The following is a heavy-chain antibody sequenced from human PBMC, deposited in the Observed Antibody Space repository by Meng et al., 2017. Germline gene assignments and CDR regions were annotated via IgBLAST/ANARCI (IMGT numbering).Heavy chain of an antibody. CDR1: GGSISSSNW. J-gene: IGHJ4*02. CDR2: IYHSGST. D-gene: IGHD6-6*01. Sequence: QLQLQESGPGLVKPSGPLSLTCAVSGGSISSSNWWGWVRQPPGKGLEWIGEIYHSGSTNYNPSLKSRVTISVDKSKNQFSLKLSSVTAADTAVYYCARLESIAARQRAVYYFDYWGQGTLVTVSS. V-gene: IGHV4-4*02. CDR3: ARLESIAARQRAVYYFDY.